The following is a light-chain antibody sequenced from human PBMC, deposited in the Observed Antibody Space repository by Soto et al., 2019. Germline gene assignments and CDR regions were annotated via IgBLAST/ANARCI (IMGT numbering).Light chain of an antibody. CDR1: QSVLFNSKNKNY. CDR2: WAS. CDR3: QQYYNTPLT. Sequence: DIVMTQSPDSLAVSLGERANINCTSSQSVLFNSKNKNYLAWYQQKPGQPPKLLIYWASTRESGVPDRFSGSGSGTDFTLTISRLQAEDVAVYYCQQYYNTPLTFGGGTKVDIK. J-gene: IGKJ4*01. V-gene: IGKV4-1*01.